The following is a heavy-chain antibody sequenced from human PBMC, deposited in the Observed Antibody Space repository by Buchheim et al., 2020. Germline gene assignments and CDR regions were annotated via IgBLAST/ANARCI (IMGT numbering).Heavy chain of an antibody. CDR1: GFTFSSYA. CDR2: IRGSGGST. Sequence: EVQLLESGGGLVQPGGSLRLSCAASGFTFSSYAMSWVRQAPGKGLEWVSAIRGSGGSTYYADSVKGRFTISRDNSKNTLYLHMNSLRAEDTAVYYCASNYVWASYRYYYFDYWGQGAL. CDR3: ASNYVWASYRYYYFDY. D-gene: IGHD3-16*02. J-gene: IGHJ4*02. V-gene: IGHV3-23*01.